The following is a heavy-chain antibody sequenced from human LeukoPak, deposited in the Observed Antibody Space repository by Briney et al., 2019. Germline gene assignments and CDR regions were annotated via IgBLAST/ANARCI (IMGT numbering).Heavy chain of an antibody. J-gene: IGHJ4*02. V-gene: IGHV1-2*02. CDR2: INPNSGGT. D-gene: IGHD1-26*01. CDR1: GYTFTGYY. Sequence: GASVKVSCKASGYTFTGYYMNWVRQAPGQGLEWMGWINPNSGGTNYAQKFQGRVTMTRDTSISTAYMELSRLRSDDTAVYYCARDHSSGSYAYYFDYRGQGTLVTVSS. CDR3: ARDHSSGSYAYYFDY.